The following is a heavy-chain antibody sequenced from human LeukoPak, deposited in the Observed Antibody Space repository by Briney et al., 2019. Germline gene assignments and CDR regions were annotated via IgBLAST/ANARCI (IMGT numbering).Heavy chain of an antibody. V-gene: IGHV4-61*02. CDR2: VYTGGST. CDR3: ARDSSTSH. CDR1: GVSISSGSYY. J-gene: IGHJ4*02. D-gene: IGHD2-2*01. Sequence: PSETLSLTCTVSGVSISSGSYYWGWLRQPAGLGLDWIVRVYTGGSTNYNPSLNSRVTISVYTSKNQFSLKLSSVTAADTAVYYCARDSSTSHWGQGTLVTVSS.